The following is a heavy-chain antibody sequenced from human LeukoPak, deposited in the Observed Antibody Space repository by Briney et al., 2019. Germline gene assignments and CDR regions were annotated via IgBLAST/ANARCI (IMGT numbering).Heavy chain of an antibody. CDR1: GFTFSSYG. D-gene: IGHD1-7*01. J-gene: IGHJ4*02. CDR2: IRYDGSNK. Sequence: GGSLRLSCAASGFTFSSYGMHWVRQAPGKGLEWVAFIRYDGSNKYYADSVKGRFTISRDNSKNTLYLQMNSLRAEDTAVYYCAKTELRKSYFDYWGQGTLVTVSS. CDR3: AKTELRKSYFDY. V-gene: IGHV3-30*02.